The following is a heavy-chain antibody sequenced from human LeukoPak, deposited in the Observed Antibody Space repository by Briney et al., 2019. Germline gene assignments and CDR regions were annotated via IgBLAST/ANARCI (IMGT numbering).Heavy chain of an antibody. CDR1: GYTFTSYY. Sequence: ASVKVSCKASGYTFTSYYMHWVRQAPGQGLEWMGIINPSGGSTSYAQKFQGRVTMTRDTSTSTVYMELSSLRSEDTAVYYCARDYDYVWGSYRYLFDYWGQGTQVTVSS. CDR2: INPSGGST. CDR3: ARDYDYVWGSYRYLFDY. V-gene: IGHV1-46*01. J-gene: IGHJ4*02. D-gene: IGHD3-16*02.